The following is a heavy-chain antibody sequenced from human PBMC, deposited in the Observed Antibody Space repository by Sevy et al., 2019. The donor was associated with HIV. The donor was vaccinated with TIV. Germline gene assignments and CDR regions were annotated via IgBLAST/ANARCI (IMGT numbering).Heavy chain of an antibody. CDR3: ARGGVLEWPLGPFDY. J-gene: IGHJ4*02. V-gene: IGHV3-7*03. D-gene: IGHD3-3*01. Sequence: GGSLRLSCAASGFTFSRFWMSWVRQAPGKGLEWVANINQDGSERYYVDSVKGRFTISRDNAKDSLYLQMNSLRGEDTAVFFCARGGVLEWPLGPFDYWGQGTLVTVSS. CDR2: INQDGSER. CDR1: GFTFSRFW.